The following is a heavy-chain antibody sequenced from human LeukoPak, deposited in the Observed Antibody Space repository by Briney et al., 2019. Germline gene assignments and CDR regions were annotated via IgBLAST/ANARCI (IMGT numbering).Heavy chain of an antibody. Sequence: KPSETLSLTCTISSGSISSYYWAWIRQPPGKRQEWLGYISYTGNTDYNPSLKNRVTISPDTSKNHFFLKLTSVTAADTAMYYCARHLTTGWRSYFDSWGQGTLVTVSS. J-gene: IGHJ4*02. D-gene: IGHD6-19*01. V-gene: IGHV4-59*08. CDR1: SGSISSYY. CDR2: ISYTGNT. CDR3: ARHLTTGWRSYFDS.